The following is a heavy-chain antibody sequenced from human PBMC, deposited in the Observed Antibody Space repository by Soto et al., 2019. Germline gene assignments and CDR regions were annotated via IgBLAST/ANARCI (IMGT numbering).Heavy chain of an antibody. CDR2: ISPDNGNT. V-gene: IGHV1-18*01. J-gene: IGHJ5*02. CDR1: GYIFNTYT. CDR3: ARDGAAKSRDWFDP. Sequence: ASVKVSCKASGYIFNTYTIHWVRQAPGQRLEWMGWISPDNGNTHYAQKLQGRVTMTTDTSTSTAYMELRSLRSDDTAVYYCARDGAAKSRDWFDPWGQGTLVTVSS.